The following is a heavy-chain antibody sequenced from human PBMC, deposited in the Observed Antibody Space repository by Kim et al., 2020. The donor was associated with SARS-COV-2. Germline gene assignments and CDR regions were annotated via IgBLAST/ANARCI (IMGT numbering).Heavy chain of an antibody. Sequence: SETLSLTCTVPGGSISSYYWHWMRQPPGKGLEWIGYICNSGSTNNNPSLKSRVTMSVDTSRNQFSLRLTSLTAADTAVYYCARSPSHDYGGQDWYFDLWGRGTLVTVSA. V-gene: IGHV4-59*01. CDR3: ARSPSHDYGGQDWYFDL. CDR1: GGSISSYY. CDR2: ICNSGST. J-gene: IGHJ2*01. D-gene: IGHD4-17*01.